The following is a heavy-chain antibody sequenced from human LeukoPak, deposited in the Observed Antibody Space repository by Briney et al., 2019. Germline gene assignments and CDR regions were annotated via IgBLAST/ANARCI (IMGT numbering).Heavy chain of an antibody. CDR3: ARDSRTVAGLCLDV. D-gene: IGHD6-19*01. CDR1: GFTFSSYE. J-gene: IGHJ6*02. CDR2: ISSSGSTI. Sequence: GGSLRLSCAASGFTFSSYEMNWVRQAPGKGLEWVSYISSSGSTIYYADSVKGRFTISRDNAKNSLYLQMNSLRDEDTAVYFCARDSRTVAGLCLDVWGQGTTVTVSS. V-gene: IGHV3-48*03.